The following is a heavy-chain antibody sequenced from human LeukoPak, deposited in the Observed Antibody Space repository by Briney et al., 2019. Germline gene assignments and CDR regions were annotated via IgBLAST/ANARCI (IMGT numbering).Heavy chain of an antibody. CDR3: ARGVYYFDY. Sequence: GGSLRLSCAASGFPFSSYWMHWVRQAPGKGLVWVSLIDADGSSTNYADSVKGRFTISRDNAKNTLYLQTSSLRAEDTAVYYCARGVYYFDYWGQGTLVTVSS. V-gene: IGHV3-74*01. CDR2: IDADGSST. J-gene: IGHJ4*02. CDR1: GFPFSSYW.